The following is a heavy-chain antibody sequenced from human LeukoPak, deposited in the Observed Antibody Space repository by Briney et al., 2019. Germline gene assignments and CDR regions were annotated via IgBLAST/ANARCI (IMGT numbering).Heavy chain of an antibody. CDR2: IWYDGSNK. Sequence: GGSLRLSCAASGFTFSSYGMHWVRQAPGKGLEWVAVIWYDGSNKYYADSVKGRFTISRDNSKNTLYLQMNSLRAEDTAVYYCAKYTAGATGVVDWGQGALVTVSS. CDR3: AKYTAGATGVVD. CDR1: GFTFSSYG. D-gene: IGHD6-13*01. J-gene: IGHJ4*02. V-gene: IGHV3-30*02.